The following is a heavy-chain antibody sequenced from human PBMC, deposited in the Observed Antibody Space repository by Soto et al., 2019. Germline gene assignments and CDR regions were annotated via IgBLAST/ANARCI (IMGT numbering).Heavy chain of an antibody. V-gene: IGHV4-31*03. CDR3: ARGPKRGWKLDLLY. J-gene: IGHJ3*01. Sequence: QVQLQESGPGLVKPSQTLSLTCTVSGGSISSGGYYWSWIRQHPGKGLEWIGYIYYSGSTYYNPSLKSRVTISVDTSKNQFSLKLSSVTAADTAVYYCARGPKRGWKLDLLYWGQGTMVTVSS. CDR2: IYYSGST. D-gene: IGHD2-15*01. CDR1: GGSISSGGYY.